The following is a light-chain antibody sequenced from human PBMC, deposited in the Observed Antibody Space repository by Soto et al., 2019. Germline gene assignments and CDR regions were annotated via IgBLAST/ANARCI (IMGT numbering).Light chain of an antibody. CDR1: QDISNY. V-gene: IGKV1-27*01. Sequence: DLQMPQSPSSLSVSVGARATITSRASQDISNYLARYQQEPGKVPQLLIYAASTLQSGVPSRFSGVGSGTDFTLTISSLQREDVAAYYCQEYNNWPPVTFGPGTNVDSK. CDR2: AAS. CDR3: QEYNNWPPVT. J-gene: IGKJ3*01.